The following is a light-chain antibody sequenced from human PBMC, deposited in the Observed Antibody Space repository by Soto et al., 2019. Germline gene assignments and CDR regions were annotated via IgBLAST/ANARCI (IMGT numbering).Light chain of an antibody. CDR3: QQSSGWPELP. CDR1: QGVSSY. Sequence: EIVLTQSPATLSLSPGEGATLSCRASQGVSSYLAWYQLKPGQAPRLLIYDAFNRATGNPAKFIGSGSATDITLTIRSLGHEDFAVYYCQQSSGWPELPFGGRP. V-gene: IGKV3-11*01. CDR2: DAF. J-gene: IGKJ4*02.